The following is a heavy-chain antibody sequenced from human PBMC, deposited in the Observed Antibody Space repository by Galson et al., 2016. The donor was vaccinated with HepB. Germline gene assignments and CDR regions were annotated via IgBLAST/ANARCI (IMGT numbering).Heavy chain of an antibody. J-gene: IGHJ6*03. D-gene: IGHD3-16*02. V-gene: IGHV3-30*04. Sequence: SLRLSCAVSGFAFRDYAMHWVRQAPGKGLEWVAIISYDGKSESYADSVKGRVTISRDNSKNTLYLQMHSLRGEDTAVYYCARDGYVWGSYRPSRYYHYYMDVWGKGTTVTVSS. CDR1: GFAFRDYA. CDR3: ARDGYVWGSYRPSRYYHYYMDV. CDR2: ISYDGKSE.